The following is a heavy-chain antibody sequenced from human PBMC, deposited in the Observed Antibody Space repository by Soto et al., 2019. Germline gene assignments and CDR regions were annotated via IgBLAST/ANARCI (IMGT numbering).Heavy chain of an antibody. CDR1: RYTFTSYA. CDR3: AREVWEYYDFWSGYDREINWFDP. CDR2: INAGNGNT. Sequence: GASVKVSCKASRYTFTSYAMHWVRQAPGQRLEWMGWINAGNGNTKYSQKFQGRVTITRDTSASTAYMELSSLRSEDTAVYYCAREVWEYYDFWSGYDREINWFDPWGQGTLVTVSS. V-gene: IGHV1-3*01. J-gene: IGHJ5*02. D-gene: IGHD3-3*01.